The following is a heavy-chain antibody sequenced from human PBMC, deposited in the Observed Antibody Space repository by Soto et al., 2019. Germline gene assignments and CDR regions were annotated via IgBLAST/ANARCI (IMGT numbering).Heavy chain of an antibody. V-gene: IGHV1-18*01. CDR3: AGCPASTYYYASSGYELDAFAI. CDR1: GYTFTSYG. CDR2: ISAYNGNT. J-gene: IGHJ3*02. D-gene: IGHD3-22*01. Sequence: QVQLVQSGAEVKKPGASVKVSCKASGYTFTSYGISWVRQAPGQGLEWMGWISAYNGNTNYAQKLQGRVTMTTDTTTRTDYLAPRSLGSVDTAVYYCAGCPASTYYYASSGYELDAFAIWSQGTMVTVSS.